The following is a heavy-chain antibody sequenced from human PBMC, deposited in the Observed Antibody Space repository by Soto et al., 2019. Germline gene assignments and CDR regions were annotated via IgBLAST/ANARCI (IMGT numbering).Heavy chain of an antibody. V-gene: IGHV4-39*01. J-gene: IGHJ4*02. CDR2: IYYSGST. Sequence: QLQLQESGPGLVKPSETLSLTCTVSGGSISSSSYYWGWIRQPPGKGLEWIGSIYYSGSTYYNPSFKSRVTISVDTSKNQFALKLSSVTAADTAVYYCGGVVITPAYFDYWGQGTLVTVSS. CDR1: GGSISSSSYY. D-gene: IGHD3-22*01. CDR3: GGVVITPAYFDY.